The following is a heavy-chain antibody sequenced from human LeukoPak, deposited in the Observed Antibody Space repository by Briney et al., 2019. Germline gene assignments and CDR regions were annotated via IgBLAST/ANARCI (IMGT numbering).Heavy chain of an antibody. Sequence: GASVKVSCKASGYTFTSYDINWVRQATGQGLEWMGWMNPNSGNTGYAQKFQGRVTITRNTSISTAYMELSGLRSEDTAVYYCARGGDLYDFWSGYYNPWGQGTLVTVSS. CDR2: MNPNSGNT. CDR3: ARGGDLYDFWSGYYNP. J-gene: IGHJ5*02. CDR1: GYTFTSYD. D-gene: IGHD3-3*01. V-gene: IGHV1-8*03.